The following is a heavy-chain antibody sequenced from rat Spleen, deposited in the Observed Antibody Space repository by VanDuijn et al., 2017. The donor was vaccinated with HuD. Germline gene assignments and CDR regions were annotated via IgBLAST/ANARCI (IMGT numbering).Heavy chain of an antibody. J-gene: IGHJ2*01. V-gene: IGHV2-30*01. Sequence: QVQLKESGPGLVQPSQTLSLTCTVSGFSLTNYNVHWVRQPTGKGLEWMGIIWTGGITDYNSTLKSRLSINRDTSKSQVFLKMNSLQTEDTAMYFCARASFDYWGQGVMVTVSS. CDR3: ARASFDY. CDR1: GFSLTNYN. CDR2: IWTGGIT.